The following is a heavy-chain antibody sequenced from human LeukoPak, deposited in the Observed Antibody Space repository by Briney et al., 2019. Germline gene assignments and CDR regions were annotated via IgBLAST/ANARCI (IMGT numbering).Heavy chain of an antibody. CDR3: ARDRDYYGSGSYLGY. CDR1: GFTFSSYE. D-gene: IGHD3-10*01. Sequence: GGSLRLSCAASGFTFSSYEMNWVRQTPGKGLEWVSYISSSGSTIYYADSVKGRFTISRDNAKDSLYLQMNSLRAEDTAVYYCARDRDYYGSGSYLGYWGQGTLVTVSS. CDR2: ISSSGSTI. J-gene: IGHJ4*02. V-gene: IGHV3-48*03.